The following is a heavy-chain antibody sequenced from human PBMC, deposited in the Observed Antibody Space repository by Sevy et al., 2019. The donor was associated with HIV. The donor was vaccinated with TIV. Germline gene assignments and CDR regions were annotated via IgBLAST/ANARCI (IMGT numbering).Heavy chain of an antibody. CDR1: GFAFSDYA. Sequence: GGSLGLSCAASGFAFSDYAMHWVRQAPGKGLEWVAAISYAGDNKYFADSVKGRFTVSKDNSKNTLYLEMNSLRAEDTAVYYCAKAHADCSGGTCYTAHYYYDMDVWGRGATVTVSS. D-gene: IGHD2-15*01. CDR3: AKAHADCSGGTCYTAHYYYDMDV. J-gene: IGHJ6*02. CDR2: ISYAGDNK. V-gene: IGHV3-30*18.